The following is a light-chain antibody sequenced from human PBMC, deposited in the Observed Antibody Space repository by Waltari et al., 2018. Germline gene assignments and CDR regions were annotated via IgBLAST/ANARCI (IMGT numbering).Light chain of an antibody. J-gene: IGLJ3*02. CDR3: ALYMGSGIWV. CDR2: KAN. V-gene: IGLV8-61*01. Sequence: QTVVTQEPSLSVSPGGTVTLTCALRSGSLYTTSYAAWYQHTPGQAPRTLVYKANARSSGVPDRFSGSILGNTAALTITGAQADDESDYYCALYMGSGIWVFGGGTRLTVL. CDR1: SGSLYTTSY.